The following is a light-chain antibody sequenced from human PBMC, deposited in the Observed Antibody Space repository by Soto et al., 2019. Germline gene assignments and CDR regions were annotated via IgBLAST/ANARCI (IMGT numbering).Light chain of an antibody. CDR1: QSVSSSY. J-gene: IGKJ1*01. V-gene: IGKV3-20*01. Sequence: DIVLTQSPYTRSLSPGERATLSCRAIQSVSSSYFAWYQQKPGQAPRLLIHSSYSRATGIPDRFGGSGSGTDFTLTISRLEPEDFAVYYCQQYSRSPWTFGQGTNVDIK. CDR2: SSY. CDR3: QQYSRSPWT.